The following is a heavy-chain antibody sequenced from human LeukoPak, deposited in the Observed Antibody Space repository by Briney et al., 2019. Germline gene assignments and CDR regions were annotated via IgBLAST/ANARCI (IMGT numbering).Heavy chain of an antibody. CDR2: IDHSGST. J-gene: IGHJ4*02. CDR1: GGSFSSYY. D-gene: IGHD6-13*01. V-gene: IGHV4-34*01. Sequence: SETLSLTCAVSGGSFSSYYWSWIRQPPGKGLEWIGEIDHSGSTNYNPSLKSRVTISVDTSKSQFSLQLSSVAAADTAVYYCARNFPYSKLDYWGQGTLVTVSS. CDR3: ARNFPYSKLDY.